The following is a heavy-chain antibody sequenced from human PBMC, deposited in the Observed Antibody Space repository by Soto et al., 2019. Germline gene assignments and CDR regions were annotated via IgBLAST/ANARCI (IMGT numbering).Heavy chain of an antibody. V-gene: IGHV1-18*04. CDR2: ISGHNGNT. CDR1: GYTFTSYY. CDR3: ARDLYPLAYYFDF. Sequence: ASVKVSCKASGYTFTSYYMHWVRQAPGQGLEWLGWISGHNGNTKYAQRLKGRVTMTADTSTSTAYMELRSLRSDDTAVYYCARDLYPLAYYFDFWGQGTLVTVSS. D-gene: IGHD2-8*01. J-gene: IGHJ4*02.